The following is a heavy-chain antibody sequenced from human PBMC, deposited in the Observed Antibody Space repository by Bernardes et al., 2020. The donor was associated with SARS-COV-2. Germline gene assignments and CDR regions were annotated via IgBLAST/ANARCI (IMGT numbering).Heavy chain of an antibody. V-gene: IGHV4-31*03. CDR3: ARALPLVRFLEWFPGVGWFDP. Sequence: SETLSLTCTVSGGSISSGGYYWSWIRQHPGKGLEWIGYIYYSGSTYYNPSLKSRVTISVDTSKNQFSLKLSSVTAADTAVYYCARALPLVRFLEWFPGVGWFDPWGQGTLVNVSS. CDR2: IYYSGST. CDR1: GGSISSGGYY. J-gene: IGHJ5*02. D-gene: IGHD3-3*01.